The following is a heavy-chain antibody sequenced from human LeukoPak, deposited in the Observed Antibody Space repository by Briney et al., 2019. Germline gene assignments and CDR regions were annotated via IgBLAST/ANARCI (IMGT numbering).Heavy chain of an antibody. D-gene: IGHD5-12*01. J-gene: IGHJ4*02. CDR2: INPNSGGT. Sequence: GASVKVSCKASGYTFTGYYMHWVRQAPGQGLEWMGWINPNSGGTNYAQKFQGRVTMTRDTSISTAYMELSRLRSDDTAVYYCASVDIVATIVPFDYWGQGTLVTVSS. CDR1: GYTFTGYY. CDR3: ASVDIVATIVPFDY. V-gene: IGHV1-2*02.